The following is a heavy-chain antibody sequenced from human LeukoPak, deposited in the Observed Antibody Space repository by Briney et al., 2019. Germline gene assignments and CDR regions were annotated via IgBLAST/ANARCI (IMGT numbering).Heavy chain of an antibody. CDR2: ISSSSSYI. CDR1: GFTFSSYS. CDR3: ARPGSSGWYYFDY. D-gene: IGHD6-19*01. J-gene: IGHJ4*02. Sequence: GGSLRLSCAASGFTFSSYSMNWVRQAPGKGLEWVSSISSSSSYIYYADSVKGRFTISRDNAKNSLYLQMNSLRAEDTAVSYCARPGSSGWYYFDYWGQGTLVTVSS. V-gene: IGHV3-21*01.